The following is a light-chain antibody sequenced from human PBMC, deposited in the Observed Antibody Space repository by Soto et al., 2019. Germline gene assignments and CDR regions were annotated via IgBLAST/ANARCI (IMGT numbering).Light chain of an antibody. V-gene: IGLV1-44*01. CDR3: ATWDDSLNGHVV. CDR2: SNN. CDR1: RSNIGSNT. Sequence: QPVLTQPPSESGAPGQRVTISCSGSRSNIGSNTVNWYQHLPGTAPKFLIYSNNQRPSGVPKRFSASKSGTSASLAISGLQSEDEADYYCATWDDSLNGHVVFGGGTKLTVL. J-gene: IGLJ2*01.